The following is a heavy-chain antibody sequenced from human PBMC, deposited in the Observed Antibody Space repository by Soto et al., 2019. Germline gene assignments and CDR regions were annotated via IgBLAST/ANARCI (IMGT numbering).Heavy chain of an antibody. D-gene: IGHD1-1*01. CDR3: AKGETWNPLDY. CDR1: GFSFNTYS. J-gene: IGHJ4*02. V-gene: IGHV3-21*01. Sequence: GGSLRLSCAASGFSFNTYSMNWVRQAPGKGLEWVSTISTSSSYIFYADSVKGRFTISRDNANNSLYLEMSSLRAEDTAVYYCAKGETWNPLDYWGQGTLVTVSS. CDR2: ISTSSSYI.